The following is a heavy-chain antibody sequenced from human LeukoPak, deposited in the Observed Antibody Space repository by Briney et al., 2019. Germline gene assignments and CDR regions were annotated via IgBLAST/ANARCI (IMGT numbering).Heavy chain of an antibody. V-gene: IGHV3-21*01. D-gene: IGHD6-13*01. Sequence: GGSLRLSCAASGFTVSSNYMNWVRQAPGKGLEWVSSISSSSSYIYYADSVKGRFTISRDNAKNSLYLQMNSLRAEDTAVYYCARDMGYSSSPVSDYWGQGTLVTVSS. CDR3: ARDMGYSSSPVSDY. J-gene: IGHJ4*02. CDR1: GFTVSSNY. CDR2: ISSSSSYI.